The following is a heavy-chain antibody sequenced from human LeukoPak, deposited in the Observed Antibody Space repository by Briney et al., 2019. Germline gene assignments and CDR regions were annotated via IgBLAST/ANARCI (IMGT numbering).Heavy chain of an antibody. D-gene: IGHD2-15*01. V-gene: IGHV4-38-2*01. CDR1: GHSISSGYY. Sequence: SETLSLTCAVSGHSISSGYYWGWIRQPPGKGLEWIGSIYHSGSTYYNPSLKSRVTISVDTSKNQFSLKLSSVTAADTAVYYCARVRISGGYCSGGSCFSFDPWGQGTLVTVSS. CDR2: IYHSGST. CDR3: ARVRISGGYCSGGSCFSFDP. J-gene: IGHJ5*02.